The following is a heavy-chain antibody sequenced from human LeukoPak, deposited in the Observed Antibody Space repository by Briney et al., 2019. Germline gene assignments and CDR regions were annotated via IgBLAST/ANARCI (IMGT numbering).Heavy chain of an antibody. Sequence: SETLSLTCTVSGGSISSYYWSWIRQPPGKGLEWIGYIYYSGSTNYNPSLKSRVTISVDTSKNQFSLKLSSVTAADTAVYYCARLSAVAGREEDYWGREPWSPSPQ. CDR3: ARLSAVAGREEDY. J-gene: IGHJ4*02. D-gene: IGHD6-19*01. CDR2: IYYSGST. CDR1: GGSISSYY. V-gene: IGHV4-59*01.